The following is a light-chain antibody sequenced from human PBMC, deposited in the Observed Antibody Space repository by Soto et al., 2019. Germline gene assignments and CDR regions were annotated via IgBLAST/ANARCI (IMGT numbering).Light chain of an antibody. CDR1: QSINNN. V-gene: IGKV3-15*01. CDR2: GAS. Sequence: EIVMTQSPATLSVSPGERATLSCRASQSINNNLAWYQQKLGQGPRLLIYGASSRATGIPARFSGSGSGTGFNLTISSLQSEDFAIYSCQQYNDWPLTFGGGTKVEIK. CDR3: QQYNDWPLT. J-gene: IGKJ4*01.